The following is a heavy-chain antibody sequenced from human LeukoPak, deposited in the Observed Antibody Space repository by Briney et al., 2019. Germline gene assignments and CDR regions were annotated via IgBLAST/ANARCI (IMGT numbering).Heavy chain of an antibody. J-gene: IGHJ1*01. Sequence: GGSLRLSCAASGFTFSSYSMNWVRQAPGKGLECVSSISSSSSYIYYADSWRGRFTISRDNAKNSLYLQMNSLRAEDTAVYYCARDPFSAGAEYFQYWGQGTLVTVSS. CDR3: ARDPFSAGAEYFQY. D-gene: IGHD6-25*01. CDR1: GFTFSSYS. V-gene: IGHV3-21*01. CDR2: ISSSSSYI.